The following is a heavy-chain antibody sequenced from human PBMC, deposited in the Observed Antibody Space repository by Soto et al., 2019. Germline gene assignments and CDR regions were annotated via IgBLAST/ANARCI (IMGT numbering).Heavy chain of an antibody. CDR3: RSYFDWVRGY. Sequence: GGSLRLSCASPGFTFSNTWMSWVRQAPGKGPEWVARVTSKTAGGVTDYAAPVKGRFTISRDDSKNTLYLQMNDLKTEDTAVYYCRSYFDWVRGYWGQGTLVTVSS. D-gene: IGHD3-9*01. CDR2: VTSKTAGGVT. J-gene: IGHJ4*02. V-gene: IGHV3-15*01. CDR1: GFTFSNTW.